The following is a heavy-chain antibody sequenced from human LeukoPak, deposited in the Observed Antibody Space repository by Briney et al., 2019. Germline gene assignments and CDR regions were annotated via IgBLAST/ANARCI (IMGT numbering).Heavy chain of an antibody. CDR3: ARVVVEWELLHLDY. Sequence: SETLSLTCAVYGGSFSGYYWSWIRQPPGKGLEWIGEINHSGSTNYNPSLKSRVTISVDTSKNQFSLKLSSVTAADTAVYYCARVVVEWELLHLDYWGQGTLVTVSS. CDR2: INHSGST. D-gene: IGHD1-26*01. J-gene: IGHJ4*02. V-gene: IGHV4-34*01. CDR1: GGSFSGYY.